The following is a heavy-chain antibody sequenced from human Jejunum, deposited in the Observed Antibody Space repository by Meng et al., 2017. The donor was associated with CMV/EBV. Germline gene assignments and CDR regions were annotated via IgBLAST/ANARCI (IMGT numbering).Heavy chain of an antibody. D-gene: IGHD1-26*01. Sequence: SGGSSSSCSYYWLWIRQPAGKGLEWIGRIYTSGNTHYTPSLKSRVTMSVDTSKNQFFLKLTSVTAADTAVYFCARSYSATYYNWFDPWGQGTLVTVSS. CDR3: ARSYSATYYNWFDP. J-gene: IGHJ5*02. V-gene: IGHV4-61*02. CDR1: GGSSSSCSYY. CDR2: IYTSGNT.